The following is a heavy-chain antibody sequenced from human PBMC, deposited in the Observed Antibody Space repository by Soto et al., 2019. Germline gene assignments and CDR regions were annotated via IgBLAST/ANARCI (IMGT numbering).Heavy chain of an antibody. V-gene: IGHV3-23*01. J-gene: IGHJ1*01. CDR3: TTPSSYCGGECYSGRMGY. Sequence: EGSLRLSCTAPGLTRQNYAMAWVRQAPGKGLEWVSTLIGGHYGTAYSYSVKGRFTVSRDNSKNTLYLQMNSLKTEDTAVYYCTTPSSYCGGECYSGRMGYWRQGTLVTVSS. CDR1: GLTRQNYA. D-gene: IGHD2-21*01. CDR2: LIGGHYGT.